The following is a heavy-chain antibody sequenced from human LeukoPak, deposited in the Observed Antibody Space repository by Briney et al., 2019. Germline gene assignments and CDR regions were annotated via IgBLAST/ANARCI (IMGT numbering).Heavy chain of an antibody. CDR2: INQDGSER. CDR1: GFTFSSSW. CDR3: SRSLNY. J-gene: IGHJ4*02. Sequence: GGSLRLSCAASGFTFSSSWMDWVRQAPGKGLEWVANINQDGSERNFVDSVKGRFTISRDNAKNSLYLQMNSLRTEDTAVYYCSRSLNYWGQGSLVTVPS. V-gene: IGHV3-7*01.